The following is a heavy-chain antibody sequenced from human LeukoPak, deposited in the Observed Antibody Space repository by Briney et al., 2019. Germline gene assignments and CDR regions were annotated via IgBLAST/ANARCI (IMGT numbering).Heavy chain of an antibody. J-gene: IGHJ4*02. CDR2: ISAYNGNT. D-gene: IGHD3-22*01. V-gene: IGHV1-18*01. CDR1: GCTFTSYG. Sequence: ASVTVSCKASGCTFTSYGISWVRQAPGQGLEWMGWISAYNGNTNYAQKLQGRVTMTTDTSTSTAYMELRSLRSDDTAVYYCARAQPDYYDSSGYSPSWDYWGQGTLVTVSS. CDR3: ARAQPDYYDSSGYSPSWDY.